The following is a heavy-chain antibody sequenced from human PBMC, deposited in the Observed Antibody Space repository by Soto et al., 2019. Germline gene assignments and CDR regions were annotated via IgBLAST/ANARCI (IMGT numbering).Heavy chain of an antibody. CDR3: ARDLTLVVVAATPGY. CDR1: GFTFSSYA. CDR2: ISYDGSNK. Sequence: QVQLVESGGGVVQPGRSLRLSCAASGFTFSSYAMHWVRQAPGKGLEWVAVISYDGSNKYYADSVKGRFTISRDNSKNTLYLQMNSLRAEDTAVYYFARDLTLVVVAATPGYWGQGTLVTVSS. J-gene: IGHJ4*02. V-gene: IGHV3-30-3*01. D-gene: IGHD2-15*01.